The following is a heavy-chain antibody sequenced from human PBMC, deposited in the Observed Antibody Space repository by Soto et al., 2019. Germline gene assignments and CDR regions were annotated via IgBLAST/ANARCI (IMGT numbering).Heavy chain of an antibody. V-gene: IGHV3-33*01. CDR2: ISNDENIK. D-gene: IGHD5-12*01. J-gene: IGHJ4*02. Sequence: HPGGSLRLSCVASGFNFGNFGTHWVRQAPGKGLEWLTVISNDENIKQDSVRGRFAIARDNSKNTLYLHLTSLRAEDTAIYYCARGLRGVLDYWGQGTLVTVSS. CDR1: GFNFGNFG. CDR3: ARGLRGVLDY.